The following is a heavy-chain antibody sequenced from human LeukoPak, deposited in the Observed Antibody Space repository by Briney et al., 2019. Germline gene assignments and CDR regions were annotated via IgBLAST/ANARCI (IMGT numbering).Heavy chain of an antibody. V-gene: IGHV4-59*01. CDR3: ARGRRTFDY. J-gene: IGHJ4*02. Sequence: SETLSLTCTVSGGSISPYYWSWIRQPPGKGLEWIGYIYYSGNTNYNPSLKSRVTISVDTSKNQFSLKLTSVTAADTAVYYSARGRRTFDYWGQGTLVTVSS. CDR1: GGSISPYY. CDR2: IYYSGNT.